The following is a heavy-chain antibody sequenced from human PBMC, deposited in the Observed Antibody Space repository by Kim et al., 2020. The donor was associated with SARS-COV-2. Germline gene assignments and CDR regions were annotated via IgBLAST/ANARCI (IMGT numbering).Heavy chain of an antibody. CDR1: GFTFSSST. J-gene: IGHJ6*02. CDR2: IRNKASRYAT. V-gene: IGHV3-73*01. D-gene: IGHD3-16*01. CDR3: KGGGAKYAMDV. Sequence: GGSLRLSCAASGFTFSSSTMHWVRQASGKGLEWVALIRNKASRYATTYAASVKGRFTISRDDSKNTAYLQMNSLKTEDTAVYYCKGGGAKYAMDVWGPGTTVTVSS.